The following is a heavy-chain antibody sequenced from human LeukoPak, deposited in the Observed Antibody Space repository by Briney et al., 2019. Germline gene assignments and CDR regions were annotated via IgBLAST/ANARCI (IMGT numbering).Heavy chain of an antibody. D-gene: IGHD1-1*01. Sequence: GGSLRLSCAASGFTFSTYGMHWVRQAPGKGLEWVAFIQFDGSDEFYADSVKGRSTISRDNSKNTLYLQMNSLRPEDTSVYYCAEDQQLQPFHYWGQGTLVTVSS. CDR2: IQFDGSDE. J-gene: IGHJ4*02. V-gene: IGHV3-30*02. CDR3: AEDQQLQPFHY. CDR1: GFTFSTYG.